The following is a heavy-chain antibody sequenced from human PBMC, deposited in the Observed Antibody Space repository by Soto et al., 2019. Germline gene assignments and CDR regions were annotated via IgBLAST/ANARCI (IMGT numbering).Heavy chain of an antibody. CDR3: ARDGDIVVVSAACGAFAI. D-gene: IGHD2-2*01. Sequence: QVHLVQSGAEVKKPGASVKVSCKASGYTFSAYGIHWLRQAPGQRLEWMGWTNADNGNTKYAQKFQGRVTITRDTSASTANMELSSLRAEDTSVYYGARDGDIVVVSAACGAFAIWGQGTLVTVSS. CDR2: TNADNGNT. V-gene: IGHV1-3*01. J-gene: IGHJ3*02. CDR1: GYTFSAYG.